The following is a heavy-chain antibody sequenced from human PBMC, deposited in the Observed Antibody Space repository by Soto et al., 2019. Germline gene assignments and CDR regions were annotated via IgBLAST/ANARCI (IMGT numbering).Heavy chain of an antibody. CDR3: ARDTSYCTNGVCYGYYYGMDV. J-gene: IGHJ6*02. V-gene: IGHV1-2*02. Sequence: ASVKVSCKASGYTFTGYYMHWVRQAPGQGLEWMGWINPNSGGTNYAQKFQGRVTMTRDTSISTAYMELSKLRSDDTAVYYCARDTSYCTNGVCYGYYYGMDVWGQGTTVTVSS. CDR1: GYTFTGYY. CDR2: INPNSGGT. D-gene: IGHD2-8*01.